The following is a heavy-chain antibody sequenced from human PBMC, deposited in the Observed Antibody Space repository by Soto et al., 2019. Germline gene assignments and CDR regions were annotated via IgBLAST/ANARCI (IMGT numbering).Heavy chain of an antibody. V-gene: IGHV3-21*01. Sequence: EVQLVESGGGLVKPGGSLRLSCAASGFTFSSYSMNWVRQAPGKGLEWVSSISSSSSYIYYADSVKGRFTISRDNAKNSLYLQMNSLRAEDTAVYYCARCGSDGDYFDYWGQGTLVTVSS. CDR3: ARCGSDGDYFDY. CDR2: ISSSSSYI. D-gene: IGHD1-26*01. CDR1: GFTFSSYS. J-gene: IGHJ4*02.